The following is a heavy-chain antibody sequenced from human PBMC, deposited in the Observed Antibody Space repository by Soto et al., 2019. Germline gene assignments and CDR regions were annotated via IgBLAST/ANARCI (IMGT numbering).Heavy chain of an antibody. CDR2: TRNKANSYTT. V-gene: IGHV3-72*01. CDR1: GFTFSDHY. D-gene: IGHD2-15*01. J-gene: IGHJ5*02. Sequence: EVQLVESGGGLVQPGGSLRLSCAASGFTFSDHYMDWVRQAPGKGLEWVGRTRNKANSYTTEYAASVKGRFTISRDDSKNSLYLQMNSLKTEDTAVYYCARGGCSGGSCYLKYWFDPWGQGTLVTVSS. CDR3: ARGGCSGGSCYLKYWFDP.